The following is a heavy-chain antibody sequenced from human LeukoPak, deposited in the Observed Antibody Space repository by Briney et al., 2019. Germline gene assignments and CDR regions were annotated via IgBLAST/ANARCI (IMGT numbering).Heavy chain of an antibody. V-gene: IGHV4-34*01. Sequence: PSETLSLNCAVYGGSLSGHFWTWIRQPPGKGLQWIGEINHSGSTNYNPSLKSRVTISVDTSRNYFSLNLRSVTAADTAVYYCARVRSSGTYIDAFDIWGQGTMVNVSS. J-gene: IGHJ3*02. CDR2: INHSGST. CDR3: ARVRSSGTYIDAFDI. D-gene: IGHD1-26*01. CDR1: GGSLSGHF.